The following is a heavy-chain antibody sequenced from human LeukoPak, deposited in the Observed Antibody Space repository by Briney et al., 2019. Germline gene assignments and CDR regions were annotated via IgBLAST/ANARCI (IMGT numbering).Heavy chain of an antibody. V-gene: IGHV3-21*01. CDR3: AREPADYYDSKGY. CDR2: ISSSSSYI. CDR1: GFTFSSYS. Sequence: GGSLRLSCAASGFTFSSYSMNWVRQAPGKGLEWVSSISSSSSYIYYADSVKGRFTISRDNAKNSLYLQMNSLRAEDTAVYYCAREPADYYDSKGYWGQGTLVTVSS. D-gene: IGHD3-22*01. J-gene: IGHJ4*02.